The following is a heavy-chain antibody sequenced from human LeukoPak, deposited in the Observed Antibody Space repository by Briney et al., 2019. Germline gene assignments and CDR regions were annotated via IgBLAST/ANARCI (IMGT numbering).Heavy chain of an antibody. Sequence: GGSLRLSCAASGFTFSSYWMHWVRQAPGKGLVWVSRINSDGSSTSYADSVKGRFTISRDNAKNTLYLQMNSLRAEDTAVYYCARPRGYSDWLLPYWGQGTLVTVSS. CDR1: GFTFSSYW. CDR2: INSDGSST. J-gene: IGHJ4*02. V-gene: IGHV3-74*01. D-gene: IGHD3-9*01. CDR3: ARPRGYSDWLLPY.